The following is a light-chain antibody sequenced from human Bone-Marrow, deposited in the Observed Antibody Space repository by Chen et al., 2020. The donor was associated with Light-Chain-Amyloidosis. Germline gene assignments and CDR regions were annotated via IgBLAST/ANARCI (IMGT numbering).Light chain of an antibody. CDR3: QVWGRSSDRPV. V-gene: IGLV3-21*02. CDR2: DDS. Sequence: SYVLTQPSSVSVAPGQTATIACGGNNIGSTSVHWYQQTPGQAPLLVVYDDSDRPSGIPERLCGSNSGNTATLTISRFESGDEADYYCQVWGRSSDRPVFGGGTKLTVL. CDR1: NIGSTS. J-gene: IGLJ3*02.